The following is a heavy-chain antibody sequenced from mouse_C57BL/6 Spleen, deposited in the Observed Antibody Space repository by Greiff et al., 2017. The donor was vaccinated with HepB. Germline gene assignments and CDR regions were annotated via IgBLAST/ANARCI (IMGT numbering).Heavy chain of an antibody. J-gene: IGHJ1*03. CDR1: GFSLTSYG. Sequence: VKLMESGPGLVAPSQRLSITCTVSGFSLTSYGVHWVRQPPGKGLEWLVVIWSDGSTTYNSALKSRLSISKDNSKSKVFLKMNSLQTDDPAMYYCARHWGYYGSSYDWYFDVWGTGTTVTVSS. D-gene: IGHD1-1*01. CDR2: IWSDGST. CDR3: ARHWGYYGSSYDWYFDV. V-gene: IGHV2-6-1*01.